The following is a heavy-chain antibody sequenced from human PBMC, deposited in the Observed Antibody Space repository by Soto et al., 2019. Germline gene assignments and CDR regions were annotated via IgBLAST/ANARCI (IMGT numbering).Heavy chain of an antibody. V-gene: IGHV1-2*04. D-gene: IGHD2-2*01. Sequence: ASVKVSCKASGYTFTGYYMHWVRQAPGQGLEWMGWINPNSGGTNYAQKFQGWVTMTRDTSISTAYMELSRLRSDDTAVYYCARTFSTLPAANPFGYWGQGTLVTVSS. CDR3: ARTFSTLPAANPFGY. CDR2: INPNSGGT. CDR1: GYTFTGYY. J-gene: IGHJ4*02.